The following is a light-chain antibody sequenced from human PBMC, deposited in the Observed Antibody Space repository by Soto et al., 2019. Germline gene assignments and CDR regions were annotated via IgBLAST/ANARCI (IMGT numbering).Light chain of an antibody. CDR3: QQNYSTPLA. V-gene: IGKV1-39*01. Sequence: DIQMTQSPFSLSASVGDRVTITCRASQSINRDLNWYQQKPGKAPNLRIYAAFTLESGVPSRFSGSGSGTDFTLTISSLQLEDFATYYCQQNYSTPLAFGGGTKVDIK. CDR2: AAF. CDR1: QSINRD. J-gene: IGKJ4*01.